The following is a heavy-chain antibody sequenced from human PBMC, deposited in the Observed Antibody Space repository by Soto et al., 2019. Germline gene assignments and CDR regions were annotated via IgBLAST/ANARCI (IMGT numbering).Heavy chain of an antibody. D-gene: IGHD2-2*01. CDR1: GGTFSSYA. CDR2: IIPIFGTA. Sequence: SVKVSCKASGGTFSSYAISWVRQAPGQGLEWMGGIIPIFGTANYAQKFQGRVTITADKSTSTAYMELSNLRSEDTAVYYCARVGPAAPPGWFDPWGQGTLVTVSS. J-gene: IGHJ5*02. CDR3: ARVGPAAPPGWFDP. V-gene: IGHV1-69*06.